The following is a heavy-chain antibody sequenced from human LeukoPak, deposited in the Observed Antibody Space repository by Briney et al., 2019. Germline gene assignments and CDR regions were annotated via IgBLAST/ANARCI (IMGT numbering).Heavy chain of an antibody. V-gene: IGHV1-8*01. CDR1: GYTFTSYD. Sequence: ASVKVSCKASGYTFTSYDINWVRQATGQGLEWMGWMNPNSGNTGYAQKFQGRVTMTRNTSISTAYMELSSLRSEDTAVYYCARVGSSSWYDPNDHWGQGTLVTVSS. CDR2: MNPNSGNT. CDR3: ARVGSSSWYDPNDH. J-gene: IGHJ4*02. D-gene: IGHD6-13*01.